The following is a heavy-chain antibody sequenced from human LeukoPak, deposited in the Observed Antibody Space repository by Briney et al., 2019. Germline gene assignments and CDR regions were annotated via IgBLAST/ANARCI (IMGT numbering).Heavy chain of an antibody. CDR1: GFTFSSYG. Sequence: GRSLRLSCAASGFTFSSYGMHWVRQAPGKGVEWVAVIWYDGSNKYYADSVKGRFTISRENSKNTLYLQMNSLRAEDPAVYYCARRYAQIFDYWGQGTLVTVSS. J-gene: IGHJ4*02. D-gene: IGHD2-2*01. V-gene: IGHV3-33*01. CDR3: ARRYAQIFDY. CDR2: IWYDGSNK.